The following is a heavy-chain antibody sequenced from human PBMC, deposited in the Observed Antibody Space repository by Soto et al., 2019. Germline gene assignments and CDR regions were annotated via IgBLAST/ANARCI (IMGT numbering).Heavy chain of an antibody. V-gene: IGHV4-31*01. Sequence: QVQLQESGPGLVKPSQNLSLTCTVSGVSISSGGYFWSWIRQHPGQVLEWIGNINYSGSIYSNPSLKSQVTISVHTSKNTPYLQMISFTAPDPSVYSCAREIRLCVWIVPPRDLEAFDIWGQGTMV. J-gene: IGHJ3*02. CDR2: INYSGSI. CDR1: GVSISSGGYF. CDR3: AREIRLCVWIVPPRDLEAFDI. D-gene: IGHD3-10*02.